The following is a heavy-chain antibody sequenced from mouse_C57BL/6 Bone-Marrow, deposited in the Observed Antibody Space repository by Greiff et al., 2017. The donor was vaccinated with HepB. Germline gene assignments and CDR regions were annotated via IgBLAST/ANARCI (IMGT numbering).Heavy chain of an antibody. CDR1: GYSITSDY. Sequence: VQLKESGPGLAKPSQSLSLSCSVTGYSITSDYWNWVRKFPGNNLEYMGYISYSGSTYYNPSLKSRISITRDTSKNQYYLQLHSVTTEDTATYYCARWDTTVVVDYWGQGTTLTVSS. V-gene: IGHV3-8*01. J-gene: IGHJ2*01. CDR2: ISYSGST. D-gene: IGHD1-1*01. CDR3: ARWDTTVVVDY.